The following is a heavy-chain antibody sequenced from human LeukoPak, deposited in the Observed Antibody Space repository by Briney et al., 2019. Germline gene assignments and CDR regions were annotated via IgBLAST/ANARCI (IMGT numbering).Heavy chain of an antibody. V-gene: IGHV6-1*01. CDR1: GDSVSSKNGA. J-gene: IGHJ4*02. CDR3: ARDLGTSGWYTFDF. D-gene: IGHD6-13*01. CDR2: TYFRSKWYN. Sequence: SQTLSLTCDISGDSVSSKNGAWNWIRQSPSRCLEWLGRTYFRSKWYNEYAVSVQGRISINPDTSKNQYSLYLYAVTPEDTAVYYCARDLGTSGWYTFDFWGQGTLVTVSS.